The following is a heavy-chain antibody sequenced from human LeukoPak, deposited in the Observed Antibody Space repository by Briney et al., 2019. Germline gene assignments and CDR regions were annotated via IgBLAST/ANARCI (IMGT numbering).Heavy chain of an antibody. V-gene: IGHV4-30-4*08. CDR2: IYYSGST. CDR1: GGSISSGDYY. CDR3: ARESNCGGDCYSDAFDI. Sequence: SQTLSLTCTVSGGSISSGDYYWSWTRQHPGKGLEWIGYIYYSGSTYCNPSLKSRVTISVDTSKNQFSLKLSSVTAADTAVYYCARESNCGGDCYSDAFDIWGQGTMVTVSS. J-gene: IGHJ3*02. D-gene: IGHD2-21*01.